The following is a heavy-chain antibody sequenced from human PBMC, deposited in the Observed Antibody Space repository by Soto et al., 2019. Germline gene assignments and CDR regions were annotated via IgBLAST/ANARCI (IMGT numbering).Heavy chain of an antibody. CDR3: ARDVNYCSGGSRSYYYAY. CDR2: INHSGST. CDR1: GGSFSGYY. Sequence: SETLSLTCAVYGGSFSGYYWSWIRQPPGKGLEWIGEINHSGSTNYNPSLKSRVTISVDTSKNQFSLKLSSVTAADTAVYYCARDVNYCSGGSRSYYYAYCSQGTFVIGSS. V-gene: IGHV4-34*01. J-gene: IGHJ4*02. D-gene: IGHD2-15*01.